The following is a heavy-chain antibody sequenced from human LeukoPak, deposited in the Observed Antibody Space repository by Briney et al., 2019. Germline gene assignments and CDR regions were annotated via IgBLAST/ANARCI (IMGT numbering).Heavy chain of an antibody. Sequence: GESLKISCKGSGYSFTNFWIGWVRQMPGKGLEWMGIISPGDSDTRYSPSFQGQVTISADKSISTAYLQWSSLKASDTAMYYCARTNWNDVFSPIDYWGQGTLVTVSS. D-gene: IGHD1-1*01. J-gene: IGHJ4*02. V-gene: IGHV5-51*01. CDR1: GYSFTNFW. CDR3: ARTNWNDVFSPIDY. CDR2: ISPGDSDT.